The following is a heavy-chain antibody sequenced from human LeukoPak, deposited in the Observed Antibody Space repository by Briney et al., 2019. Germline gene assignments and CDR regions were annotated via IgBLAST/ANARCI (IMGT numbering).Heavy chain of an antibody. D-gene: IGHD3-10*01. J-gene: IGHJ4*02. V-gene: IGHV3-23*01. CDR3: AKDERGDGSGSYTFFDY. CDR2: ISGSGGST. Sequence: GGSLRLSCAASGFTFSSYAMSWVRQAPGKGLEWVSAISGSGGSTYYADSVKGRFNISRDNSKNTLYLQMNSLRAEDTAVYYCAKDERGDGSGSYTFFDYWGQGTLVTVSS. CDR1: GFTFSSYA.